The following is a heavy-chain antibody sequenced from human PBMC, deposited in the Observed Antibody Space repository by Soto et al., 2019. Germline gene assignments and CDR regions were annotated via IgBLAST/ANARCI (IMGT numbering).Heavy chain of an antibody. CDR1: GFTFSSDS. CDR3: AGGLEGYSTDA. D-gene: IGHD2-8*01. V-gene: IGHV3-48*02. CDR2: ISGTSSTI. Sequence: EVQLVESGGGLVQPGGSLRLSCVASGFTFSSDSMNWVRQAPGKGLEWVSYISGTSSTIYYADSVKGRFTISRDNAKNSLYLQMNRLRDEDMAVYHCAGGLEGYSTDAGGQGTLVTVSS. J-gene: IGHJ4*02.